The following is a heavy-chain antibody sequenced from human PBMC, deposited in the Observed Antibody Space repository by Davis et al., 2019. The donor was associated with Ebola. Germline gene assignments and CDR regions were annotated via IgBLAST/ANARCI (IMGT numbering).Heavy chain of an antibody. V-gene: IGHV3-74*01. CDR1: GFNFRKYW. CDR3: ARDLCSSTSCFNDY. D-gene: IGHD2-2*01. Sequence: PGGSLRLSCAASGFNFRKYWMHWVRQVPGKGLVWVSRINTDGSSTTYADSVKGRFTISRDNAKNTLYLQMNSLRAEDTAVYYCARDLCSSTSCFNDYWGQGTLVTVSS. CDR2: INTDGSST. J-gene: IGHJ4*02.